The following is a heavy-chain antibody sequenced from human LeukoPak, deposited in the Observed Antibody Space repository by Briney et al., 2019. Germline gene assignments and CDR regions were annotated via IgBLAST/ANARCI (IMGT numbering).Heavy chain of an antibody. CDR3: AKDRSGSGYFDY. J-gene: IGHJ4*02. Sequence: PGGSLRLSCAASGFTFSSHAMIGVRQAPGKGVEWVSRISSGGGTTDYTDSVTGRFTISRDTSKNTLYLQLNSLRAEDTAVYYCAKDRSGSGYFDYWGQGTLVTVSS. V-gene: IGHV3-23*01. CDR2: ISSGGGTT. CDR1: GFTFSSHA. D-gene: IGHD3-10*01.